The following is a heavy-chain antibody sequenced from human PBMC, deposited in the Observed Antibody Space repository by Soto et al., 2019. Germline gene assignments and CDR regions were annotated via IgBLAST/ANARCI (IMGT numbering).Heavy chain of an antibody. V-gene: IGHV1-69*13. J-gene: IGHJ6*02. CDR1: GGTFSSYA. Sequence: GASVKVSCKASGGTFSSYAISWVRQAPGQGLEWMGGIIPIFGTANYAQKFQGRVTITADESTSTAYMELSSLRSEDTAVYYCARVSYDDYYGSGGGMDVWGQGTTVTVSS. CDR3: ARVSYDDYYGSGGGMDV. CDR2: IIPIFGTA. D-gene: IGHD3-10*01.